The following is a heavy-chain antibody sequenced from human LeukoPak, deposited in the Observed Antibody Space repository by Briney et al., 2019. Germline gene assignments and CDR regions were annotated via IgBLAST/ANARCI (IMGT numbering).Heavy chain of an antibody. V-gene: IGHV3-7*01. CDR3: GGFGYEAAVDL. J-gene: IGHJ4*02. CDR1: GLTSSTYW. CDR2: IKPDGSET. Sequence: GGSLRLSCAASGLTSSTYWMTWVRQAPGKGLEWVANIKPDGSETYYVDPVKGRFTISRDNAKNLLYLQMNSLRGEDTAVYYCGGFGYEAAVDLWGQGTLVTVSS. D-gene: IGHD6-13*01.